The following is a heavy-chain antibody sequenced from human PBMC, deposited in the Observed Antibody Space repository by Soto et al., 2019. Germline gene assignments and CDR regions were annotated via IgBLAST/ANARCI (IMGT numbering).Heavy chain of an antibody. CDR1: GFTFSSYA. CDR2: ISYDGSNK. D-gene: IGHD1-26*01. V-gene: IGHV3-30-3*01. CDR3: ARDKSGSLNAFDI. Sequence: QVQLVESGGGLVKPGGSLRLSCAASGFTFSSYAMHWVRQAPGKGLEWVAVISYDGSNKYYADSVKGRFTISRDNSKNTLYLQMNSLRAEDTAVYYCARDKSGSLNAFDIWGQGTMVTVSS. J-gene: IGHJ3*02.